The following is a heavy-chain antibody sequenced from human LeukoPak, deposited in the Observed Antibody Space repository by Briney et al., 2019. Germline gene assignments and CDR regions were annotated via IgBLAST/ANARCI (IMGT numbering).Heavy chain of an antibody. V-gene: IGHV4-38-2*02. CDR3: ARITGGNWYFDL. D-gene: IGHD1-20*01. Sequence: SETLSLTCTVSGYSTNSDYYWGWIRQPPGEGLEWIASIYHSGSTYHNPSLRSRITISLDTSKNQFSLKLNSVTAADTAVYFCARITGGNWYFDLWGRGTLVTVSS. CDR2: IYHSGST. J-gene: IGHJ2*01. CDR1: GYSTNSDYY.